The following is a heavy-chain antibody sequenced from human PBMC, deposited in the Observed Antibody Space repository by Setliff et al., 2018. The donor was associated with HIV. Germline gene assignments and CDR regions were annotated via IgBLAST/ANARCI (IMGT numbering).Heavy chain of an antibody. Sequence: RASVKVSCKASGDNFTSYTFHWVRQAPGQTPEWMGWINPDNGNTQYSQKFRGRVTMTRDTSANTVFMQMSSLRSEDTSIFYCAMTKMIYYFDYWGPGTLVTVSS. V-gene: IGHV1-3*01. CDR1: GDNFTSYT. D-gene: IGHD3-16*01. CDR2: INPDNGNT. CDR3: AMTKMIYYFDY. J-gene: IGHJ4*02.